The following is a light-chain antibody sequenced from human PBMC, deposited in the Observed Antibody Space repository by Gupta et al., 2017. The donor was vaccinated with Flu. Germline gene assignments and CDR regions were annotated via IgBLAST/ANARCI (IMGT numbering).Light chain of an antibody. CDR2: EVT. Sequence: SNDVGGYNFVSWYQHHPGNAPKFIIYEVTNRPSGVSDRFSGSKSGNTASLIISGLQGEDEADYYCCSYRSGSTPVFGTGTKVTVL. V-gene: IGLV2-14*01. CDR1: SNDVGGYNF. CDR3: CSYRSGSTPV. J-gene: IGLJ1*01.